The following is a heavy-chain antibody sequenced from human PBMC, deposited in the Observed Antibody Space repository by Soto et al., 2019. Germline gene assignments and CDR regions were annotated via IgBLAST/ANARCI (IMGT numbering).Heavy chain of an antibody. CDR3: AREHTVPLLRDEGFDY. J-gene: IGHJ4*02. V-gene: IGHV4-4*07. CDR1: GGSISSYY. D-gene: IGHD3-22*01. CDR2: IYTSGST. Sequence: PSETLSLTCTVSGGSISSYYWSWIRQPAGKGLEWIGRIYTSGSTNYNPSLKSRVTMSVDTSKNQFSLKLSSVTAADTAVYYCAREHTVPLLRDEGFDYWGQGTLVTVSS.